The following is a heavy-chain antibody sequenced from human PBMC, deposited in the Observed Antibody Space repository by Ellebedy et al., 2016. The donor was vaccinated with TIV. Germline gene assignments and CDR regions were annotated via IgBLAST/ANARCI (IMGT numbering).Heavy chain of an antibody. CDR1: GGSFSGYY. D-gene: IGHD4-11*01. Sequence: SETLSLTXAVYGGSFSGYYWSWIRQPPGKGLEWIGEINHSGSTNYNPSLKSRVTISVDTSKNQFSLKLSSVTAADTAVYYCARSVSRALGYYYYMDVWGKGTTVTVSS. CDR2: INHSGST. J-gene: IGHJ6*03. V-gene: IGHV4-34*01. CDR3: ARSVSRALGYYYYMDV.